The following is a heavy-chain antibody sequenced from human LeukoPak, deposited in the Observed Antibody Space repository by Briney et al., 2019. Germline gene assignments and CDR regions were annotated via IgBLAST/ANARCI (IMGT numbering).Heavy chain of an antibody. CDR2: IKQDGSER. CDR3: ASPSYYDSSGYYWTRNY. CDR1: GFTFSSYW. J-gene: IGHJ4*02. D-gene: IGHD3-22*01. V-gene: IGHV3-7*03. Sequence: GGSLRLSCAASGFTFSSYWMDWARQAPGKGLEWVANIKQDGSERYYVDSVKGRFTISRDNAKNSLYLQMNSLRAEDTAVYYCASPSYYDSSGYYWTRNYWGQGTLVTVSS.